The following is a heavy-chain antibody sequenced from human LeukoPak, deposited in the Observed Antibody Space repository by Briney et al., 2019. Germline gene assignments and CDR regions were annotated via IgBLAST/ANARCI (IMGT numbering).Heavy chain of an antibody. CDR2: ISDSGDSR. CDR1: GFTFNNYA. V-gene: IGHV3-23*01. Sequence: GGSLRLSCAASGFTFNNYAMTWVRQAPGKGLEWVSTISDSGDSRHYADSVKGRFTISRDNSKTMLYLQMNSLRVEDTAIYYCVKGCSYTSCYTSDYWGQGTLVTVSS. D-gene: IGHD2-2*02. J-gene: IGHJ4*02. CDR3: VKGCSYTSCYTSDY.